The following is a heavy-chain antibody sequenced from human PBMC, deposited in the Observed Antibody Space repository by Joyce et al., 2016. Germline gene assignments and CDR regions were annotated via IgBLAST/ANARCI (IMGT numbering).Heavy chain of an antibody. J-gene: IGHJ3*01. Sequence: QVHLVQSGAEVKKPGASVKVSCKASGYTFSDSYLHWLRQAPGQGLQWMGRINPDSGHTIYVEKFQGRVTLTRDAAISTVYMEFSRLRSDDTAVYFCARAPMPPYAFDVWGQGTLVTVSA. CDR1: GYTFSDSY. CDR2: INPDSGHT. V-gene: IGHV1-2*06. CDR3: ARAPMPPYAFDV. D-gene: IGHD2-2*01.